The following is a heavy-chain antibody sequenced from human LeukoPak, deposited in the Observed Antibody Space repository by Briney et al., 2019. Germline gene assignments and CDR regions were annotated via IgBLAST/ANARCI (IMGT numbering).Heavy chain of an antibody. CDR1: GYSISSGYY. CDR2: IYHSGST. Sequence: SETLSLTCTVSGYSISSGYYWGWIRQPPGKGLEWIGSIYHSGSTYYNPSLKSRVTISVDTSKNQFSLKLSSVTAADTAVYYCATNTGPVRRFDYWGQGTLVTVSS. D-gene: IGHD1-14*01. CDR3: ATNTGPVRRFDY. J-gene: IGHJ4*02. V-gene: IGHV4-38-2*02.